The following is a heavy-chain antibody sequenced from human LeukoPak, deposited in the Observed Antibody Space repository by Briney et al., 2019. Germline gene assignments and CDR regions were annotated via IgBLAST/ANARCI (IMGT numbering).Heavy chain of an antibody. Sequence: GGSLRLSCVTSGFNLNNYAMSWVRQAPGKGLEWVSAISGSGGSTYYADSVKGRFTISRDNSKNTLYLQMNSLRAEHTAVYYCAKGYDFWSGPVDYWGQGTLVTVSS. J-gene: IGHJ4*02. D-gene: IGHD3-3*01. CDR2: ISGSGGST. CDR3: AKGYDFWSGPVDY. CDR1: GFNLNNYA. V-gene: IGHV3-23*01.